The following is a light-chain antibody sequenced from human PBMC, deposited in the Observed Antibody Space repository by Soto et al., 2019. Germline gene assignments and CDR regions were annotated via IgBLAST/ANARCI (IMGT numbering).Light chain of an antibody. CDR3: QQRAGWPLT. CDR1: QSVTNT. V-gene: IGKV3-11*01. J-gene: IGKJ4*01. Sequence: IVMTQSPSTLSVSPGERVTISCRASQSVTNTLAWYQHKPGQAPRLLISYASRGATGIPARFSGSGSGTDFTLTISSLEPEDFAVYFCQQRAGWPLTFGGGTKVDIK. CDR2: YAS.